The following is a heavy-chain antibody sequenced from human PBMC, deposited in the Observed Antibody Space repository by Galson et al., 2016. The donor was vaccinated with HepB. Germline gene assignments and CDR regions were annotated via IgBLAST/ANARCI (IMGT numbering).Heavy chain of an antibody. J-gene: IGHJ4*02. CDR2: MYYSANT. V-gene: IGHV4-59*02. CDR1: GVSVSTYY. Sequence: LSLTCTVSGVSVSTYYWSWIRQPPGKGLEWIGYMYYSANTNYNPSLRGRVSVSVDTSKNQFSLKLSSVTAADTAIYYCARDGEYARDGYTPFDCWGLGTLVTVSS. CDR3: ARDGEYARDGYTPFDC. D-gene: IGHD5-24*01.